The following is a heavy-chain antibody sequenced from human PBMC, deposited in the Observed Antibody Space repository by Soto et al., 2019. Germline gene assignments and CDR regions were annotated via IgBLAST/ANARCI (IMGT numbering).Heavy chain of an antibody. D-gene: IGHD2-21*02. CDR2: ISGSGGTI. CDR3: AKGFIVVVTAIRPDDNFDV. J-gene: IGHJ3*01. V-gene: IGHV3-23*01. CDR1: GFTFNTYA. Sequence: VGSLRLSCAASGFTFNTYAMNWVRQAPGKGLEWVASISGSGGTINYADSVKGRFTTSRDTSKNTLYLQMNSLSAEDTAVYYCAKGFIVVVTAIRPDDNFDVWGQGTMVTVSS.